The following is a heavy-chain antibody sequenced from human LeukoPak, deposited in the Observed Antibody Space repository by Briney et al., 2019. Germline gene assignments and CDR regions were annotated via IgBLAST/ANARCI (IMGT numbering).Heavy chain of an antibody. CDR3: ARGGVAAAGRYNYGMDV. CDR2: INHSGST. V-gene: IGHV4-34*01. CDR1: GGSFSGYY. J-gene: IGHJ6*02. Sequence: PSETLSLTCAVYGGSFSGYYWSWIRQPPGKGLEWIGEINHSGSTNYNPSLKSRVTISVDTSKNQFSLKLSSVTAADTAVYYCARGGVAAAGRYNYGMDVWGQGTTVTVSS. D-gene: IGHD6-13*01.